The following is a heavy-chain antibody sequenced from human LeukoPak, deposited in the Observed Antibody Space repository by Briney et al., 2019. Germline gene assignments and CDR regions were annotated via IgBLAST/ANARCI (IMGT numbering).Heavy chain of an antibody. CDR3: ARAAGWGSYYPPDY. J-gene: IGHJ4*02. V-gene: IGHV4-34*01. CDR2: INHSGST. CDR1: GGSFSGYY. Sequence: SETLSLTCAVYGGSFSGYYWSWIRQPPGKGLEWIGEINHSGSTNYNPSLKSRVTISVDASKNHFSLKLSSVTAADTAVYYCARAAGWGSYYPPDYWGQGTLVTVSS. D-gene: IGHD3-10*01.